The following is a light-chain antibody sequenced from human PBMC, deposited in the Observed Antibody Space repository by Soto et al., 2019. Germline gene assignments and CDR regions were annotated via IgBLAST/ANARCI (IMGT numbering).Light chain of an antibody. CDR3: TSHAGSNTYVV. V-gene: IGLV2-8*01. CDR1: SSDVGGYNY. CDR2: EVS. J-gene: IGLJ2*01. Sequence: QSVLTQPPSASGSPGQSVTISCTGTSSDVGGYNYVSWYQQHPGKAPKLMIYEVSKRPSGVPDRFSGSKSGNTASLTVSGLQAEDEADYYCTSHAGSNTYVVFGAGTKVTVL.